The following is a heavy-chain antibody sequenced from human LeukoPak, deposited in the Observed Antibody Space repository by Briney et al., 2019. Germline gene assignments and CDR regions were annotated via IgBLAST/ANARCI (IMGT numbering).Heavy chain of an antibody. V-gene: IGHV3-72*01. Sequence: GGSLRLSCSASGFSFSDHYIDWVRQAPGKGLEWVGRTGNKADGHTAEYAASVRGRFTISRGDSSNSLYLQLNSLKTEDTAVYYCTRGYSGISVYAFDIWGQGTMVTVSS. D-gene: IGHD1-26*01. CDR3: TRGYSGISVYAFDI. CDR2: TGNKADGHTA. J-gene: IGHJ3*02. CDR1: GFSFSDHY.